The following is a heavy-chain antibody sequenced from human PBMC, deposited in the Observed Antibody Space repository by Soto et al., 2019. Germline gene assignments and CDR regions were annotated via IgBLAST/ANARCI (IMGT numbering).Heavy chain of an antibody. D-gene: IGHD1-1*01. Sequence: QVQLVQSGAEVKKPGSSVKVSCKVSGGAFISYAISWVRQAPGRGLEWMGGSIPVFGTANYTQKFQGRVRITADAYTSTAYMELSGLTSGDTALYYCARGRVSTYVSACDGWGQGTLVTVSS. CDR1: GGAFISYA. V-gene: IGHV1-69*01. CDR2: SIPVFGTA. CDR3: ARGRVSTYVSACDG. J-gene: IGHJ4*02.